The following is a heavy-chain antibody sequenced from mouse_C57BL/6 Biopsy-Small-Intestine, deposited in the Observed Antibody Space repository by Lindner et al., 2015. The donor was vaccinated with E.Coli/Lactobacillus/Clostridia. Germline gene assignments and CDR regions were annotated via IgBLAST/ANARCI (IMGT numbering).Heavy chain of an antibody. CDR3: ARALLGYRTSWYDYFDP. Sequence: SVKVSCKASGDTFSSYTISWVRQAPGQGLEWMGGIIPIFATTNYAQKFQGRVTITADESTSTAYMELSSLRSEDTAVYYCARALLGYRTSWYDYFDPWGQGTLVIVSS. D-gene: IGHD2-13*01. V-gene: IGHV1-53*01. CDR1: GDTFSSYT. J-gene: IGHJ4*01. CDR2: IIPIFATT.